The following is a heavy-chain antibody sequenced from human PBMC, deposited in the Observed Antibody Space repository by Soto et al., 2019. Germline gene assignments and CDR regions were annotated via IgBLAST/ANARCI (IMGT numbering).Heavy chain of an antibody. CDR3: ARDIWVRYSGCDWHFDY. D-gene: IGHD5-12*01. CDR2: ISSGGTNI. J-gene: IGHJ4*02. CDR1: GFSFSSYE. Sequence: EVQLVESGGALVQPGGSLRLSCEASGFSFSSYEMNWVRQAPGKGLEWISYISSGGTNIHYAESVKGRFTISRNNPKNSVDLQMNSLRAEYTAVYYCARDIWVRYSGCDWHFDYWGQGTLVTVAS. V-gene: IGHV3-48*03.